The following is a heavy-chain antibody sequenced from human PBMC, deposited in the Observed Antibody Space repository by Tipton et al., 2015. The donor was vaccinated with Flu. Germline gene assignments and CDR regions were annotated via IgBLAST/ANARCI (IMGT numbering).Heavy chain of an antibody. CDR1: SYSISSGYH. D-gene: IGHD4-17*01. CDR3: ARRGPTVTTSSGWYFEL. Sequence: TLSLTCAVSSYSISSGYHWGWIRQPPGKGLEWIGNIYHSGVTFYSPSLRSRVTISVDTSKNQFSLNLRSVTAADTAVYYCARRGPTVTTSSGWYFELWGRGARVTVSS. V-gene: IGHV4-38-2*01. CDR2: IYHSGVT. J-gene: IGHJ2*01.